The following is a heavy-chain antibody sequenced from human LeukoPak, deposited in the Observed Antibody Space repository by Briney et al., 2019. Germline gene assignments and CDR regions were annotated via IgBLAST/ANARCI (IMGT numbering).Heavy chain of an antibody. CDR2: INSDGSDT. Sequence: GGSLRLSCAASGFTFSSYWMHWVRQAPGKGLVWVSRINSDGSDTSYADSVKGRFTISRDNAKNTLYLQMNSLRAEDTAVYYCARDGDGSSPLDYWGHGTLVTVSS. V-gene: IGHV3-74*01. CDR1: GFTFSSYW. CDR3: ARDGDGSSPLDY. D-gene: IGHD1-26*01. J-gene: IGHJ4*01.